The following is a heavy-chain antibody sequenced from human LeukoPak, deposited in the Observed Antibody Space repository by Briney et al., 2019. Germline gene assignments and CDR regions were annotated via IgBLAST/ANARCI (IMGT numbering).Heavy chain of an antibody. J-gene: IGHJ4*02. CDR2: ISYDGSNK. V-gene: IGHV3-30*18. D-gene: IGHD3-3*01. CDR3: AKDGGYDFWSGSIDY. CDR1: GFTFSSYG. Sequence: PGGSLRLSCAASGFTFSSYGMHWVRQAPGKGLEWVAVISYDGSNKYYADSVKGRFTISRDNSKNTLYLQMNSLRAEDMAVYYCAKDGGYDFWSGSIDYWGQGTLVTVSS.